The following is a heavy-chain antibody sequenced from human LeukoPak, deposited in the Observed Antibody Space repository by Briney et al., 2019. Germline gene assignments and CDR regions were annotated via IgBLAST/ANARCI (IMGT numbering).Heavy chain of an antibody. CDR1: GFTFSDQS. J-gene: IGHJ4*02. D-gene: IGHD2-8*01. V-gene: IGHV3-21*04. Sequence: GGSLRLSCAASGFTFSDQSMNWVRQAPGKGLEWVSSISANSLHIFHADLVKGRFTTSRDNAKNTLFLQMNSLRGDDTAVYYCASHESGKWDYWGQGTLVTVSS. CDR3: ASHESGKWDY. CDR2: ISANSLHI.